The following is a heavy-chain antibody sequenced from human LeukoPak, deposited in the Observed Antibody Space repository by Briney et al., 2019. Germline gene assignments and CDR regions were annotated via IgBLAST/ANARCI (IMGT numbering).Heavy chain of an antibody. CDR2: INAGNGNT. J-gene: IGHJ6*02. V-gene: IGHV1-3*01. CDR3: ARSTLGSSYGPVYYYYGMDV. Sequence: AAAVTVSCKVSGYTLTELSMHWVRQAPGQRREWMGWINAGNGNTKYSQKFQGRVTITRDTSASTAYMELSSLRSEDTAVYYCARSTLGSSYGPVYYYYGMDVWGQGTTVTVSS. D-gene: IGHD5-18*01. CDR1: GYTLTELS.